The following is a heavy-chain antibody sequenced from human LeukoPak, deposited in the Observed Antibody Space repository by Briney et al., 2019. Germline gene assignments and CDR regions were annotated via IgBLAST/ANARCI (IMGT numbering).Heavy chain of an antibody. CDR2: IYYSGST. CDR3: AMQVGIYGDYNNWFDP. J-gene: IGHJ5*02. Sequence: PSETLSLTCTVSGGSISSYYWSWIWQPPGKGPEWIGYIYYSGSTNYNPSLKSRVTISVDTSKNHFSLRLSSVTAADTAVYYCAMQVGIYGDYNNWFDPWGQGARVTVSS. CDR1: GGSISSYY. D-gene: IGHD4-17*01. V-gene: IGHV4-59*08.